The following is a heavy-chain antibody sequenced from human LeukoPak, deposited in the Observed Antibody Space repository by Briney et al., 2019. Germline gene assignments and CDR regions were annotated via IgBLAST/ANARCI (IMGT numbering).Heavy chain of an antibody. CDR2: IIPIFGTA. J-gene: IGHJ3*02. CDR1: GGTFSSYA. V-gene: IGHV1-69*01. Sequence: GASVKVSCKASGGTFSSYAISWVRQAPGQGLEWMGGIIPIFGTANYAHKFQGRVTITRDESKSTVYMALSSLRSEDTAVYYCARAGTVLRYFAWLLNAFDIWGQGTMVTVSS. D-gene: IGHD3-9*01. CDR3: ARAGTVLRYFAWLLNAFDI.